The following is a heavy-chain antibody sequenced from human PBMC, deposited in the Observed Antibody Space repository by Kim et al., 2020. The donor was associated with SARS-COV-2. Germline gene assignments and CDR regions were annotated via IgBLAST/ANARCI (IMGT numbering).Heavy chain of an antibody. CDR2: IIPILGIA. CDR3: ARGGSGITMIEPSSPFDP. CDR1: GGTFSSYA. J-gene: IGHJ5*02. Sequence: SVKVSCKASGGTFSSYAISWVRQAPGQGLEWMGRIIPILGIANYAQKFQGRVTITADKSTSTAYMELSSLRSEDTAVYYCARGGSGITMIEPSSPFDPWGQGTLVTVSS. D-gene: IGHD3-22*01. V-gene: IGHV1-69*04.